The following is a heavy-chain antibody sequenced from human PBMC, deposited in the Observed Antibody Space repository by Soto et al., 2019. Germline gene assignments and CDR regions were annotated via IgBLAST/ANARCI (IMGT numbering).Heavy chain of an antibody. V-gene: IGHV1-8*01. CDR1: GYPFNSFD. Sequence: QVQLVQSGAEMKKPGASVKVSCKASGYPFNSFDINWVRQATGQGLEWMGWMRPDSGNTGHAQKFQGRVTMARDTSINTVYMELSSLRSEDTAVYYCARGVAGCAFYYWGQGTLITVSS. CDR3: ARGVAGCAFYY. J-gene: IGHJ4*02. D-gene: IGHD2-21*01. CDR2: MRPDSGNT.